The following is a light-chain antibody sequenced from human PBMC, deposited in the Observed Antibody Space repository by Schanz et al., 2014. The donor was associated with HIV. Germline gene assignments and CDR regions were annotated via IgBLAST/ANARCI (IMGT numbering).Light chain of an antibody. CDR2: GAS. CDR1: QSLSSTY. J-gene: IGKJ1*01. V-gene: IGKV3-20*01. CDR3: QQYNDWPPRWT. Sequence: EIVLTQSPGTLSLSPGERGTLSCRASQSLSSTYLSWYQQKPGQAPRLLIYGASSRATGIPDRFSGSGSGTEFSLIISSLQSEDFAVYYCQQYNDWPPRWTFGQGTKVEIK.